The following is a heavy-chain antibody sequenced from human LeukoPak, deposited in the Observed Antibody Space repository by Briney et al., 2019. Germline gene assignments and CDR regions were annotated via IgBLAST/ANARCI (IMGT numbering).Heavy chain of an antibody. Sequence: GGSLRLSCAASGFTFSSYAMSWVRQAPGKGLEWVSAISGSGGSTYYADSVKGRFTISRGNSKNTLYLQMNSLRAEDTAVYYCAKGSFGGSGFDPWGQGTLVTVSS. CDR3: AKGSFGGSGFDP. V-gene: IGHV3-23*01. CDR2: ISGSGGST. CDR1: GFTFSSYA. D-gene: IGHD3-10*01. J-gene: IGHJ5*02.